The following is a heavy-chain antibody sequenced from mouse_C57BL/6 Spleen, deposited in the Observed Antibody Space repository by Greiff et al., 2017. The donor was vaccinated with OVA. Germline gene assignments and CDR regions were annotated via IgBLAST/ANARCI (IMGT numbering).Heavy chain of an antibody. V-gene: IGHV1-55*01. CDR2: IYPGSGST. CDR1: GYTFTSYW. CDR3: ARGGYDYDEGAWFAY. J-gene: IGHJ3*01. Sequence: QVQLQQPGAELVKPGASVKMSCKASGYTFTSYWITWVKQRPGQGLEWIGDIYPGSGSTNYNEKFKSKATLTVDTSSSTAYMQLSSLTSEDSAVYYCARGGYDYDEGAWFAYWGQGTLVTVSA. D-gene: IGHD2-4*01.